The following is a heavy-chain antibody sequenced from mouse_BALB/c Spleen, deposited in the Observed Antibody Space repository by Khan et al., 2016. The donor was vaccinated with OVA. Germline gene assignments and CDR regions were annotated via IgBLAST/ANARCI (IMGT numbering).Heavy chain of an antibody. V-gene: IGHV3-2*02. CDR1: GYSITSDYA. Sequence: EVQLQESGPGLVKPSQSLSLTCTVTGYSITSDYAWNWIRQFPGNKLVWMGYISYSGSTTYNPSLKSRISITRDTSKNQFFLQLNSVTTEDTATYYCARWFTYWGQGTLVTVSA. CDR2: ISYSGST. J-gene: IGHJ3*01. CDR3: ARWFTY.